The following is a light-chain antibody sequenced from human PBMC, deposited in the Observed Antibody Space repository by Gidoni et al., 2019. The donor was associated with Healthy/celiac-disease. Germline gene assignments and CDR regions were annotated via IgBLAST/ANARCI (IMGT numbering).Light chain of an antibody. V-gene: IGKV2-28*01. J-gene: IGKJ4*01. Sequence: IVMTQSPLSLPVTPGEPASISCRSSQSLLHSNGFNYLDWYLQKPGQSPQLLIYLGSNRASGVPDRFSGSGSGTDFTLEISRVEAEDVGVYYCMQALHTPLTFGGGTKVEIK. CDR1: QSLLHSNGFNY. CDR3: MQALHTPLT. CDR2: LGS.